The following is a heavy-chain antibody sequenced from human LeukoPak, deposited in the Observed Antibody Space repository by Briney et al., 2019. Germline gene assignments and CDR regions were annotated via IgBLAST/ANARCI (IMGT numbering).Heavy chain of an antibody. V-gene: IGHV1-2*02. CDR3: ARTRRYYDSSGFDY. J-gene: IGHJ4*02. Sequence: GASVKVSCKASGYTFTGYYMHWVRQAPGQGLEGMGWINPNSGGTNYAQKFQGRVTMTRDTSISTAYMELSRLRSDDAAVYYCARTRRYYDSSGFDYWGQGTLVTVSS. D-gene: IGHD3-22*01. CDR2: INPNSGGT. CDR1: GYTFTGYY.